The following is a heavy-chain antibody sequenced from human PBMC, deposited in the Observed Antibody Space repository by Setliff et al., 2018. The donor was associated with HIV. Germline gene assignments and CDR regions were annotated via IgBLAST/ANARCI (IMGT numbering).Heavy chain of an antibody. CDR1: GGSISSYY. D-gene: IGHD1-1*01. Sequence: SETLSLTCTVSGGSISSYYWSWIRQPPGKGLEWIGYIYYSGSASYNPSLKSRVTISIDTSRNQFSLKLTSVTAADTAVYYCAQLGMVDDFDYWGKGTTVTVSS. V-gene: IGHV4-59*01. J-gene: IGHJ4*03. CDR2: IYYSGSA. CDR3: AQLGMVDDFDY.